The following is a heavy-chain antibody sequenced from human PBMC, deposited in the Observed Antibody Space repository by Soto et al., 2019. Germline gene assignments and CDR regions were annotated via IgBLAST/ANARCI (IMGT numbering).Heavy chain of an antibody. V-gene: IGHV3-74*01. Sequence: GGSLRLSCAASGFTFSSYWMHWVRQAPGKGLVWVSRINSDGSSTSYADSVKGRFTISRDNSKNTLFLQMNTLTAEDTAVYYCARGHRPSKINTSGWTPWGQGTLVTVSS. D-gene: IGHD6-19*01. CDR2: INSDGSST. CDR1: GFTFSSYW. J-gene: IGHJ5*02. CDR3: ARGHRPSKINTSGWTP.